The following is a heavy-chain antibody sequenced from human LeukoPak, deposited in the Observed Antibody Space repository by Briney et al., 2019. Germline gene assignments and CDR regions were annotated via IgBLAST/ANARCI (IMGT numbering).Heavy chain of an antibody. J-gene: IGHJ3*02. CDR3: AKDRWYRMYQLLYYAFDI. D-gene: IGHD2-2*02. CDR2: ISWNSGSI. V-gene: IGHV3-9*01. Sequence: PGGSLRLSCAASGFTFDDYAMHWVRQAPGKGLEWVSGISWNSGSIGYADSVKGRFTISRDNAKNSLYLKMNSLRAEDTALYYCAKDRWYRMYQLLYYAFDIWGQGTMVTVSS. CDR1: GFTFDDYA.